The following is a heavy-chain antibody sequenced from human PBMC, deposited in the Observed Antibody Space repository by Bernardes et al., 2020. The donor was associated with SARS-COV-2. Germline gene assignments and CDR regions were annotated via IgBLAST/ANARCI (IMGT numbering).Heavy chain of an antibody. CDR2: IYHSVGT. D-gene: IGHD1-26*01. CDR1: GDSIKSYY. J-gene: IGHJ6*02. V-gene: IGHV4-59*01. Sequence: SETLSLTCTVSGDSIKSYYWSWIRQPPGKGLEWIGYIYHSVGTNYNPSLKSRVAVSLDTSKNQFSLKLNSVSAADTAVYYCARLVGARLDVWGQGTTVTVSS. CDR3: ARLVGARLDV.